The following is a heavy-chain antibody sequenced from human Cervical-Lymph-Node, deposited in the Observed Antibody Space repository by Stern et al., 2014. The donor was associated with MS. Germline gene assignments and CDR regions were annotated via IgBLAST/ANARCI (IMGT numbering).Heavy chain of an antibody. CDR1: GYTFTNTG. V-gene: IGHV1-18*01. CDR2: VSTYNGNT. Sequence: QVQLVQSGAEVKKPGASVKVSCKASGYTFTNTGINWVRLAPGQVPEWMGWVSTYNGNTKYAQKLRGRVTMTTDTSTSTAYMELRSLRSDDTAVYYCARGDDKTSYDYWGQGTLVTVSS. D-gene: IGHD1-1*01. CDR3: ARGDDKTSYDY. J-gene: IGHJ4*02.